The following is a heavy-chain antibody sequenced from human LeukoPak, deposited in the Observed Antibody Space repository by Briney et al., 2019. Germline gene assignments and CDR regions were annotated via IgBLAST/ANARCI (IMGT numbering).Heavy chain of an antibody. CDR3: ARAIAVRREDY. D-gene: IGHD6-6*01. Sequence: ASVKVSCKTSGYTFTGYYMHWVRQAPGQGLEWMGWINPNSGGTNYARNFQGRVTMTRDTSISTAYMELSRLRSDDTAVYYCARAIAVRREDYWGQGTLVTVSS. V-gene: IGHV1-2*02. J-gene: IGHJ4*02. CDR2: INPNSGGT. CDR1: GYTFTGYY.